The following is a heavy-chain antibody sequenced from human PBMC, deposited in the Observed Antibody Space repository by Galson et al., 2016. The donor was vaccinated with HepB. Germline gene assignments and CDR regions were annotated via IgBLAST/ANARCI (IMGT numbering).Heavy chain of an antibody. CDR2: INANSATT. J-gene: IGHJ4*02. D-gene: IGHD4-17*01. CDR1: GYTFTSQH. CDR3: AREGFDPFSTVTLGY. Sequence: SVKVSCKASGYTFTSQHIHWVRQAPGQGLEWMAIINANSATTHYAQKFQGRLTVTRDTSTSTVYMDLSSLISEDTAVYYCAREGFDPFSTVTLGYWGQGTLVTVSS. V-gene: IGHV1-46*01.